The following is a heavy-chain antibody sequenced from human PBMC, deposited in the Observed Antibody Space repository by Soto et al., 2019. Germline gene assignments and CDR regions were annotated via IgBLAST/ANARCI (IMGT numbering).Heavy chain of an antibody. J-gene: IGHJ4*02. CDR1: GVSTSNHY. Sequence: QVQLQESGPGLVKPSETLSLTCSVSGVSTSNHYWTWIRKPPGQGPEWIGSIYYRGTTNYNASFNSRVTISVHTSKNQFSRKLTSVTTADTAVYYCARGGGSPYHDHEFDYWGQGILVTVSS. CDR2: IYYRGTT. D-gene: IGHD2-2*01. V-gene: IGHV4-59*11. CDR3: ARGGGSPYHDHEFDY.